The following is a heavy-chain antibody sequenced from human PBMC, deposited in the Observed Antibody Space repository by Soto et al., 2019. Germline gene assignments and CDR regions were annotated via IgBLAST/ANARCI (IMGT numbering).Heavy chain of an antibody. CDR1: GFTFSSYG. D-gene: IGHD2-21*02. CDR2: IWYDGSNK. V-gene: IGHV3-33*01. Sequence: PGGSLRLSCAASGFTFSSYGMHWVRQAPGKGLEWVAVIWYDGSNKYYADSVKGRFTISRDNSKNTLYLQMNSLRAEDTAVYYCARDPCGGDCYSIVYWGQGTLVTVSS. CDR3: ARDPCGGDCYSIVY. J-gene: IGHJ4*02.